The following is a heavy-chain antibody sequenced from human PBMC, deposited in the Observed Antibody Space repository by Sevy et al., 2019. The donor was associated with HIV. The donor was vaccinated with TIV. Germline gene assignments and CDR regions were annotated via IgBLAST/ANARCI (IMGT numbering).Heavy chain of an antibody. CDR1: GFTFSSYG. Sequence: GGSLRLSCAASGFTFSSYGMHWVRQAPGKGLEWVAVISYDGSNKYYAYSVKGRFTISRDNSKNTLYLQMNSLRAEDTAVYYCAKELPSDYDFWSGYYPSYYYYGMDVWGQGTTVTVSS. D-gene: IGHD3-3*01. J-gene: IGHJ6*02. V-gene: IGHV3-30*18. CDR2: ISYDGSNK. CDR3: AKELPSDYDFWSGYYPSYYYYGMDV.